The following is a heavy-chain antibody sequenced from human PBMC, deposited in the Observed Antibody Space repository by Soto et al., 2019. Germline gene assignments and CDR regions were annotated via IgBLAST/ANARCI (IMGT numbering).Heavy chain of an antibody. J-gene: IGHJ5*02. CDR1: GYTFTGYY. CDR2: INPNSGGT. D-gene: IGHD6-13*01. Sequence: QVQLVQSGAEVKKPGASVKVSCKASGYTFTGYYMHWVRQAPGQGLEWMGWINPNSGGTNYAQKFQGRVTMTTDTSTSTAYMEVRSLRSDDTAMYYCARSPAATGTSWFDPWGQGTLVTVSS. CDR3: ARSPAATGTSWFDP. V-gene: IGHV1-2*02.